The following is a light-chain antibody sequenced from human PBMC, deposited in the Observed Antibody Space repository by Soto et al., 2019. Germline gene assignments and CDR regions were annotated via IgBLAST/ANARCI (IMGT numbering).Light chain of an antibody. CDR1: QNIKTQ. CDR2: AAS. V-gene: IGKV1-39*01. J-gene: IGKJ4*01. CDR3: QQSSNIPVT. Sequence: DIQMTQSPSSLSASIGDRVTITCRASQNIKTQLNWYQQHPGRAPKLLIYAASGLQSGVPSRFRGSGSGTEFTLTIDSLQPEDYASYYCQQSSNIPVTFGGGTKVESK.